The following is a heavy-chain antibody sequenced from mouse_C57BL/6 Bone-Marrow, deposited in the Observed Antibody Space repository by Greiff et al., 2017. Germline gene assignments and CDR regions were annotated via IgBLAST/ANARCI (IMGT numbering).Heavy chain of an antibody. D-gene: IGHD2-4*01. J-gene: IGHJ3*01. V-gene: IGHV1-18*01. CDR2: INPNNGGT. CDR1: GYTFTDYN. CDR3: ARDDYGPFAY. Sequence: VHVKQSGPELVKPGASVKIPCKASGYTFTDYNMDWVKQSHGKSLEWIGDINPNNGGTIYNQKFKGKATLTVDKSSSTAYMELRSLTSEDTAVYYCARDDYGPFAYWGQGTLVTVSA.